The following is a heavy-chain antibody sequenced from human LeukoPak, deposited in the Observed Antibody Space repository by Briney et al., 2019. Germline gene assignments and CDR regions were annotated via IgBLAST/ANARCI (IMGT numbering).Heavy chain of an antibody. Sequence: GGSLRLSCSASGFTFSNYAMHWVRRAPGKGLEYVSGINDNGGTTHYADSVKGRFTISRDDSKNTLYLQMSGLRTDDTAMYHCVKDLSGSYTFDYWGQGTLVTVSS. J-gene: IGHJ4*02. D-gene: IGHD1-26*01. CDR2: INDNGGTT. CDR3: VKDLSGSYTFDY. CDR1: GFTFSNYA. V-gene: IGHV3-64D*09.